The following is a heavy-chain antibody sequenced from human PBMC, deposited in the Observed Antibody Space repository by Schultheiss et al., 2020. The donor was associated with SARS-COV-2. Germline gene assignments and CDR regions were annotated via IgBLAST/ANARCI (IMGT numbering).Heavy chain of an antibody. CDR1: GGSVSSGSYY. CDR3: ARVGCSGGSCYSGLDWFDP. Sequence: SETLSLTCTVSGGSVSSGSYYWSWIRQPPGKGLEWIGYIYYSGSTYYNPSLKSRVTISVDTSKNQFSLKLSSVTAADTAVYYCARVGCSGGSCYSGLDWFDPWGQGTLVTVSS. J-gene: IGHJ5*02. V-gene: IGHV4-61*01. CDR2: IYYSGST. D-gene: IGHD2-15*01.